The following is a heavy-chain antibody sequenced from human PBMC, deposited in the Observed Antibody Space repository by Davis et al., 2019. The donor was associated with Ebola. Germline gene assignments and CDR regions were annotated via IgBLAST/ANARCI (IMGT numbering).Heavy chain of an antibody. CDR2: IRYDGSNK. CDR3: AREDYGDYVY. J-gene: IGHJ4*02. D-gene: IGHD4-17*01. V-gene: IGHV3-30*02. CDR1: GFTFSSYG. Sequence: GESLKISCAASGFTFSSYGMHWVRQAPGKGLEWVAFIRYDGSNKYYADSVKGRFTISRDNSKNTLYLQMSSLRADDTAVYYCAREDYGDYVYWGQGTLVTVSS.